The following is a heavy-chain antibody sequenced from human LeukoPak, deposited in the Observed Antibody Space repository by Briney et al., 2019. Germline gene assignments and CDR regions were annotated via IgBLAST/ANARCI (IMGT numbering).Heavy chain of an antibody. CDR2: IYNNEDI. Sequence: SQTLPLTCTVSGDSISSYYWSWIRQPPGKGLEWLGYIYNNEDISYNPSLKSRVTISLDTSKNQFSLKLRSVTAADTAVYYCASSMYMGNFDYWGQGTLVTVSS. V-gene: IGHV4-59*01. D-gene: IGHD7-27*01. CDR1: GDSISSYY. J-gene: IGHJ4*02. CDR3: ASSMYMGNFDY.